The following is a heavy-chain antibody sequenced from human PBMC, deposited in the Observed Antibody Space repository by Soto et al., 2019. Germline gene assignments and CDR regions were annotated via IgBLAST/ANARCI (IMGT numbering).Heavy chain of an antibody. Sequence: EVQLVESGGGLVQPGGSLRLSCAASGLTFSSYWMHWVRQAPGKGLVWVSRISTDGSVTTYADSVKGRFTISRDNAKNTRYRQMNRLRSEAKAVYYCARAPYSSAWWGFEYWGQGSLVTVSP. CDR2: ISTDGSVT. CDR3: ARAPYSSAWWGFEY. D-gene: IGHD6-19*01. CDR1: GLTFSSYW. V-gene: IGHV3-74*01. J-gene: IGHJ4*02.